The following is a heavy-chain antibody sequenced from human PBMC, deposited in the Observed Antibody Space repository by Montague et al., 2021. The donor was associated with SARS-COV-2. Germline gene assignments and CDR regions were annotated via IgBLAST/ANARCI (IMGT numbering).Heavy chain of an antibody. CDR3: AKDATIFWFERGRGTFDN. V-gene: IGHV3-30*18. CDR1: GFSFNNFA. CDR2: ISYEGSIQ. J-gene: IGHJ4*02. D-gene: IGHD3-10*01. Sequence: SLRLSCAASGFSFNNFAMHWVRQAPGQGLEWVAVISYEGSIQYYADSVKGRFAIPRDWSKNTLYLQMSSLRPEDTAVYYCAKDATIFWFERGRGTFDNWGRGTLVAVSS.